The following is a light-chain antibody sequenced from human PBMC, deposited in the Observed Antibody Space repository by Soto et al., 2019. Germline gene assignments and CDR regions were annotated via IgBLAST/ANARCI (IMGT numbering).Light chain of an antibody. V-gene: IGKV2-28*01. CDR3: MQALQDPLT. J-gene: IGKJ4*01. CDR2: LAS. CDR1: QSLLYRNGNNY. Sequence: DIVMTQSPLSLPVTPGESASISCRSSQSLLYRNGNNYLNWYLQKPGQSPQLLIFLASTRASGVTDRFSGSGSGTDFTLRISRVEAEDVGVYYCMQALQDPLTFGGGTKVEIK.